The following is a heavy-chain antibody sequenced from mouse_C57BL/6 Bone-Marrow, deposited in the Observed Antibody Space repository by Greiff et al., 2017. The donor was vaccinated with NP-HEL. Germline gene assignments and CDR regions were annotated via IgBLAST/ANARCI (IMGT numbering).Heavy chain of an antibody. CDR1: GFSFNTYA. Sequence: EVMLVESGGGLVQPKGSLKLSCAASGFSFNTYAMNWVRQAPGKGLEWVARIRSKSNNYATYYADSVKDRFTISRDDSESMLYLQMNNLKTEDTAMYYCVRQRDFYSDAMDYWGQGTSVTVSS. CDR2: IRSKSNNYAT. CDR3: VRQRDFYSDAMDY. V-gene: IGHV10-1*01. D-gene: IGHD2-1*01. J-gene: IGHJ4*01.